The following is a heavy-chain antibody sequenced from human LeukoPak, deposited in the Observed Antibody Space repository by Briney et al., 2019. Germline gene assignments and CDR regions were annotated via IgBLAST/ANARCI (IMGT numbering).Heavy chain of an antibody. J-gene: IGHJ4*02. CDR1: GFTFSDYY. CDR3: ARLARSTLRWLQLEYYFDY. D-gene: IGHD5-24*01. Sequence: GGSLRLSCAASGFTFSDYYMSWIRQAPGKGLEWVSYISSSGSTIYYADSVKGRFTISRDNAKNSLYLQMNSLRAEDTAVYYCARLARSTLRWLQLEYYFDYWGQGTLVTVSS. V-gene: IGHV3-11*01. CDR2: ISSSGSTI.